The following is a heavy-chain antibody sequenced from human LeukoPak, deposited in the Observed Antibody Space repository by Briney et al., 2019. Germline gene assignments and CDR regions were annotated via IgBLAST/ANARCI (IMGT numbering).Heavy chain of an antibody. CDR2: ISTSGST. J-gene: IGHJ4*02. V-gene: IGHV4-4*09. Sequence: PSETLSLTCAVSAASTSNYYWSWIRQAPGKGLEWIGYISTSGSTNYNPSLKSRVSISLVTSKNRFSLNLNFVTAADTAVYYCASPRSGYRYTFDYWGQGALVTVSS. D-gene: IGHD3-22*01. CDR1: AASTSNYY. CDR3: ASPRSGYRYTFDY.